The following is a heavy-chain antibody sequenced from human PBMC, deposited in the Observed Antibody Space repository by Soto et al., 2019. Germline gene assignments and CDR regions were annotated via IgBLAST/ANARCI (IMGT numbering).Heavy chain of an antibody. CDR1: RFTFSNYA. V-gene: IGHV3-23*01. J-gene: IGHJ6*02. CDR2: ISSTGGST. D-gene: IGHD3-3*01. CDR3: ARAHDYDFWSGFLFYGMDV. Sequence: GGSLRLSCAASRFTFSNYAMIWVRQAPGKGLEWVSGISSTGGSTYYADSVKGRFTISRDNSKNTLDLQMSSLRAEDTAIYYCARAHDYDFWSGFLFYGMDVWGQGTTVTVSS.